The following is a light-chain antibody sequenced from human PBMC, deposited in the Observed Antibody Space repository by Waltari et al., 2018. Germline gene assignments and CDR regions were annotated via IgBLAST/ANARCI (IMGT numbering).Light chain of an antibody. Sequence: DIQMTQSPPSLSASVGDRVTITCQASQDISNYLNWYQQKPGKAPKLLIYDASNLETGVPSRFSGSGSGTDFTFTISSLQPEDIAAYYCQQYDNPFTFGQGTRLDIK. CDR3: QQYDNPFT. CDR1: QDISNY. CDR2: DAS. V-gene: IGKV1-33*01. J-gene: IGKJ5*01.